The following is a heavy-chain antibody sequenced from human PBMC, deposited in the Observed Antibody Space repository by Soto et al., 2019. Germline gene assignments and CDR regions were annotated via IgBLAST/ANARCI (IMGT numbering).Heavy chain of an antibody. J-gene: IGHJ3*02. CDR2: ISSSSSTI. V-gene: IGHV3-48*01. D-gene: IGHD2-15*01. Sequence: GGSLRLSCAASGFTFSSYSMNWVRQAPGKGLEWVSHISSSSSTIYYADSVKGRFTISRDNAKNSLYLQMNSLRAEDTAVYYCARSNVPRGGDAFDIWGQGTMVTVSS. CDR1: GFTFSSYS. CDR3: ARSNVPRGGDAFDI.